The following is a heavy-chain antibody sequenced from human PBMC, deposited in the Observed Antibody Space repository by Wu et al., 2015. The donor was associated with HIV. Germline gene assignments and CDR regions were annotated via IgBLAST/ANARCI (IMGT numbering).Heavy chain of an antibody. CDR3: ATYKRDLRDYYDSSGLSQYFQH. D-gene: IGHD3-22*01. CDR2: FDPEDGET. Sequence: QVQLVQSGAEVKKPGASVKVSCKVSGYTLTELSMHWVRQAPGKGLEWMGGFDPEDGETIYAQKFQGRVTMTEDTSTDTAYMELSSLRSEDTAVYYCATYKRDLRDYYDSSGLSQYFQHWGQGTLVTVSS. CDR1: GYTLTELS. J-gene: IGHJ1*01. V-gene: IGHV1-24*01.